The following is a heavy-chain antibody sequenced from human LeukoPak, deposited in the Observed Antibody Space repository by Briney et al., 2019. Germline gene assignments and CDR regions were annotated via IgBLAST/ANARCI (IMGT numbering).Heavy chain of an antibody. CDR2: INPNSGGT. J-gene: IGHJ6*02. CDR3: ARDRYSSGWYENSRTQYGMDV. D-gene: IGHD6-19*01. Sequence: RGASVKVSCKASGYTFTGYYMHWVRQAPGQGLEWMGRINPNSGGTNYAQKFQGRVTMTRDTSISTAYMELSRLRSDDTAVYYCARDRYSSGWYENSRTQYGMDVWGQGTTVTVSS. V-gene: IGHV1-2*06. CDR1: GYTFTGYY.